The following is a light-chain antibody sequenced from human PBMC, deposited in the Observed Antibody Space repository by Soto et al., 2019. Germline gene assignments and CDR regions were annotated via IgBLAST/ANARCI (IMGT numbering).Light chain of an antibody. Sequence: DIQMTQSPSTLSGSVGDRVTITCRASQGISNYLAWYQQKPGKVPRLLIYGATTLQSGVPSRFSGSGSGTDFTLTISSLQPEDVATYYCQKYISALTFGGGTKVDI. V-gene: IGKV1-27*01. CDR3: QKYISALT. CDR2: GAT. CDR1: QGISNY. J-gene: IGKJ4*01.